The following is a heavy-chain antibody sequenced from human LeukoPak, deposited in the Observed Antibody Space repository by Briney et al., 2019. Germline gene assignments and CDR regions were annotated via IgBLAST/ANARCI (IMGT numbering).Heavy chain of an antibody. Sequence: GGPLRLSCAVSGFTFSSYAMSWVRQAPGKGLEWVSAIDSSGSYTWYDDSVKGRFTISGDNSKNTLYLQMNSLRAEDTAVYYCAKGSVGGRPYYFDYWGQGTLVPVSS. V-gene: IGHV3-23*05. D-gene: IGHD2-2*01. J-gene: IGHJ4*02. CDR1: GFTFSSYA. CDR2: IDSSGSYT. CDR3: AKGSVGGRPYYFDY.